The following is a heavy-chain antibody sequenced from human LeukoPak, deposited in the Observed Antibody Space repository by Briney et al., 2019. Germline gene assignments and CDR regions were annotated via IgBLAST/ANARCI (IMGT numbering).Heavy chain of an antibody. CDR1: GGTFSSYA. V-gene: IGHV1-69*06. Sequence: ASVKVSCKASGGTFSSYAISWVRQAPGQGLEWMGGIIPNFGTANYAQKFQGRVTITADKSTSTAYMELSSLRSEDTAVYYCAARDPIAAAAGFDYWGQGTLATVSS. J-gene: IGHJ4*02. CDR2: IIPNFGTA. D-gene: IGHD6-13*01. CDR3: AARDPIAAAAGFDY.